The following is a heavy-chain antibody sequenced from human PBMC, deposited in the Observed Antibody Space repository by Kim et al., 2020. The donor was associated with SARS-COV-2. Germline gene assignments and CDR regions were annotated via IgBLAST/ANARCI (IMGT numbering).Heavy chain of an antibody. D-gene: IGHD6-13*01. CDR2: ISTSGT. CDR1: EFTFSSYA. V-gene: IGHV3-23*01. Sequence: GGSLRLSCAASEFTFSSYAMGWVRQAPGKGLEWVSAISTSGTFYAASVKGRFTISRDNSESTLYLQMNSLRVEDTAVYYCAKDRRGPAAGTWYFDLWGRGTLVTVSS. J-gene: IGHJ2*01. CDR3: AKDRRGPAAGTWYFDL.